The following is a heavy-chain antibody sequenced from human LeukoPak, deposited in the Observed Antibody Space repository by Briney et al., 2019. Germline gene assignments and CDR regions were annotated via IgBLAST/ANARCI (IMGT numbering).Heavy chain of an antibody. V-gene: IGHV1-69*13. CDR1: GGTFSSYA. CDR3: ARNAVPDRPFSGMDV. Sequence: SVRVSCKASGGTFSSYAISWVRQAPGQGLEWMGGIIPIFGTANYAQKFQGRVTITADESTSTACMELSSLRSEDTAVYYCARNAVPDRPFSGMDVWGKGTTVTVSS. J-gene: IGHJ6*04. CDR2: IIPIFGTA. D-gene: IGHD2-2*01.